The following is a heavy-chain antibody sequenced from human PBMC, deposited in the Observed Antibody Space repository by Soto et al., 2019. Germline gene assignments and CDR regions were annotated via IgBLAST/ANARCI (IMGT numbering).Heavy chain of an antibody. J-gene: IGHJ6*02. D-gene: IGHD6-13*01. CDR3: ARDRRRSDSSSWEYGMDV. V-gene: IGHV4-30-4*01. Sequence: SETLSLTCTVSGGSISSGDYYWSWIRQPPGKGLEWIGYIYYSGSTYYNPSLKSRVTISVDTSKNQFSLKLSSVTAADTAVYYCARDRRRSDSSSWEYGMDVWGQGTTVTVSS. CDR2: IYYSGST. CDR1: GGSISSGDYY.